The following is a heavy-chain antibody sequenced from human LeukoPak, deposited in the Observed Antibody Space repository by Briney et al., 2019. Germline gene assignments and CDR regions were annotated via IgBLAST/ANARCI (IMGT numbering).Heavy chain of an antibody. V-gene: IGHV3-11*04. D-gene: IGHD3-22*01. J-gene: IGHJ4*02. CDR3: AKNYYDSSGLFDY. CDR1: GFTFSDYY. Sequence: GALSLSCAASGFTFSDYYMSWIRQAPGKGLEWVSYISSSGSTIYYADSVKGRFTISRDNAKNSLYLQMNSLRAEDTAVYYCAKNYYDSSGLFDYWGQGTLVIVSS. CDR2: ISSSGSTI.